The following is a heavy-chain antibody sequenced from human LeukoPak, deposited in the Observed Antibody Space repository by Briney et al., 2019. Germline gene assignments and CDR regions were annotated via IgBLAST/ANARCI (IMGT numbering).Heavy chain of an antibody. CDR3: AKDRGQQSADFDY. J-gene: IGHJ4*02. V-gene: IGHV3-30*02. D-gene: IGHD6-13*01. CDR2: IRYDGSNK. Sequence: GSLRLSCAASGFTFSSYSMNWVRQAPGKGLEWVAFIRYDGSNKYYADSVKGRFTISRDNSKNTLYLQMNSLRAEDTAVYYCAKDRGQQSADFDYWGQGTLVTVSS. CDR1: GFTFSSYS.